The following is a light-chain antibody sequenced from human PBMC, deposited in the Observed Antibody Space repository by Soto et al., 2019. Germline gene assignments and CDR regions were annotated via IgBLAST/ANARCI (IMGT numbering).Light chain of an antibody. J-gene: IGKJ1*01. CDR2: GAS. V-gene: IGKV3-15*01. CDR3: QQYNNWPRT. CDR1: QSVSNN. Sequence: EIVMTQSPATLSVSPWERATLSCRASQSVSNNLAWYQQRPGQAPRLLIYGASTRATGIPARFSGSGSGTEFTLPISSLQSEDFAVYYCQQYNNWPRTFGQGTKVDIK.